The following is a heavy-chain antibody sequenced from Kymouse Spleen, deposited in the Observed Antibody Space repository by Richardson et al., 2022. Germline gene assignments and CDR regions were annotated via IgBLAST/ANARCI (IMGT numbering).Heavy chain of an antibody. CDR3: ARGLAAAGLDV. J-gene: IGHJ6*02. V-gene: IGHV4-34*01. CDR1: GGSFSGYY. CDR2: INHSGST. D-gene: IGHD6-13*01. Sequence: QVQLQQWGAGLLKPSETLSLTCAVYGGSFSGYYWSWIRQPPGKGLEWIGEINHSGSTNYNPSLKSRVTISVDTSKNQFSLKLSSVTAADTAVYYCARGLAAAGLDVWGQGTTVTVSS.